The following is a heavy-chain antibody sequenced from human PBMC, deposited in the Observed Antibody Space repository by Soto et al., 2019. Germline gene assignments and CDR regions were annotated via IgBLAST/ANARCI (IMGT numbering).Heavy chain of an antibody. D-gene: IGHD4-4*01. CDR1: EFTVSSNY. J-gene: IGHJ4*02. Sequence: EVQLVESGGGLIQPGGSLRLSCAASEFTVSSNYLSWVRQAPGKGLEWVSGVYSGGATYYADSVKGRFTLSRDNSKYTLYLKMSSLRVEDTAVYYCARGSYRAFDYCGQGTLVTVSS. CDR3: ARGSYRAFDY. CDR2: VYSGGAT. V-gene: IGHV3-53*01.